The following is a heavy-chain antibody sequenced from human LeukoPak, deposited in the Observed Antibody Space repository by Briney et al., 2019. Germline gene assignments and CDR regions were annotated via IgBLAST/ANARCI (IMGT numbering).Heavy chain of an antibody. Sequence: SETLSLTCTVSGGSISSSSYYWGWIRQPPGKGLEWIGSIYYSGSTYYNPSLKSRVTISVDTSKNQFSLKLSSVTAADAAVYYCARDSYDSSSSPTYYYYYMDVGGKGTTVTVS. J-gene: IGHJ6*03. CDR3: ARDSYDSSSSPTYYYYYMDV. D-gene: IGHD6-6*01. CDR2: IYYSGST. CDR1: GGSISSSSYY. V-gene: IGHV4-39*07.